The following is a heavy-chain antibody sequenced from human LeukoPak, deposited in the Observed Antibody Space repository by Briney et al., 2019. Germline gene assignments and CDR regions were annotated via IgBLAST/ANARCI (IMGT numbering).Heavy chain of an antibody. D-gene: IGHD5-24*01. J-gene: IGHJ3*02. CDR2: IDASGST. Sequence: SESLSLTCTVSGASVSSYYWIWIRQPAGRGLEWIGRIDASGSTNYNPSLKSRVTMSVDSSKNQFSLKVSSVTAADTAVYYCARKDGDIWGQGTMVTVSS. CDR3: ARKDGDI. V-gene: IGHV4-4*07. CDR1: GASVSSYY.